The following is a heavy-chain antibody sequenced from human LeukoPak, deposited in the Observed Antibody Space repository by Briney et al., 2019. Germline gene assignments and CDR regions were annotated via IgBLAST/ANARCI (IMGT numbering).Heavy chain of an antibody. Sequence: GRSLRLSCAASGFTFSSYAMHWVRQAPGKGLEWVAVISYDGSNKYYADSVKGRFTISRDNSKNTLYLQMNSLRAEDTAVYYCARTSMVVTPLYDYWGQGTLVTVSS. CDR3: ARTSMVVTPLYDY. CDR1: GFTFSSYA. CDR2: ISYDGSNK. V-gene: IGHV3-30*04. D-gene: IGHD4-23*01. J-gene: IGHJ4*02.